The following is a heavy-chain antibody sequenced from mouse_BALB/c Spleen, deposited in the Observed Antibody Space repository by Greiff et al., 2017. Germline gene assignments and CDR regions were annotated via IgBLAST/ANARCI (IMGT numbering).Heavy chain of an antibody. J-gene: IGHJ4*01. CDR2: ISSGGGST. CDR1: GFAFSSYD. Sequence: EVQGVESGGGLVKPGGSLKLSCAASGFAFSSYDMSWVRQTPGKRLEWVAYISSGGGSTYYPDTVKGRFTISRDNAKNTLYLQMSSLKSEDTAMYYCARHTTARGDYWGQGTSVTVSS. V-gene: IGHV5-12-1*01. CDR3: ARHTTARGDY. D-gene: IGHD1-2*01.